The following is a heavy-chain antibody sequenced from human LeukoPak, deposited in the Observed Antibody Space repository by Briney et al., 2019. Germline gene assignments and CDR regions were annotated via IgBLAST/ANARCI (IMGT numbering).Heavy chain of an antibody. CDR2: IIPIFGTA. J-gene: IGHJ4*02. CDR3: ARVPGGVDGYSYGYDY. Sequence: GASVKVSCKASGGTFSSYAISWVRQAPGQGLEWMGGIIPIFGTANYAQKFQGRVTITADESTSTAYMELSSLRSEDTAVYYCARVPGGVDGYSYGYDYWGQGTLVTVSS. D-gene: IGHD5-18*01. V-gene: IGHV1-69*13. CDR1: GGTFSSYA.